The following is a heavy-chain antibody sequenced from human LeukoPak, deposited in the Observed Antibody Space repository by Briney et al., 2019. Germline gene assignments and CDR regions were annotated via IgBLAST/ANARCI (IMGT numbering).Heavy chain of an antibody. CDR1: GGTFSSYA. V-gene: IGHV1-69*13. J-gene: IGHJ4*02. CDR2: IIPLFGTA. Sequence: SVTVSCKASGGTFSSYAISWVRQAPGQGLEWMGGIIPLFGTANYAQKFLGRVIITADESTGTTHMYLSSLKSEDTAVYYCAREWAGYGSGSYYYYWGQGTLVTVSS. D-gene: IGHD3-10*01. CDR3: AREWAGYGSGSYYYY.